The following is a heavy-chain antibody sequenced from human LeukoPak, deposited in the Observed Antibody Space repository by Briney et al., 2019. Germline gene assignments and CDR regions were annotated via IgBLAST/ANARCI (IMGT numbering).Heavy chain of an antibody. Sequence: GESLKISCKGSGYSFTSYWIGWVRQMPGKGLEWMGIIYPGDSDTRYSPSFQGQVTISADKSISTAYLQWSSLKASDTAMYYCARQYCSSTSCWGYYYYGMDVWGQGTTVTVSS. CDR1: GYSFTSYW. J-gene: IGHJ6*02. CDR3: ARQYCSSTSCWGYYYYGMDV. D-gene: IGHD2-2*01. V-gene: IGHV5-51*01. CDR2: IYPGDSDT.